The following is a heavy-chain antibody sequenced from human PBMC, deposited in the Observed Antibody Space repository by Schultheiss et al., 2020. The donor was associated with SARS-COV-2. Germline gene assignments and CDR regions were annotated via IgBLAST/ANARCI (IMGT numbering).Heavy chain of an antibody. CDR3: ARDRRFDY. V-gene: IGHV3-NL1*01. Sequence: GESLKISCAASGFTFSSYSMNWVRQAPGKGLEWVSTISGSGQTTYYADSAKGRFTISRDNSKNTLYLQMNSLRAEDTAVYYCARDRRFDYWGQGTLVTVSS. J-gene: IGHJ4*02. CDR2: ISGSGQTT. CDR1: GFTFSSYS.